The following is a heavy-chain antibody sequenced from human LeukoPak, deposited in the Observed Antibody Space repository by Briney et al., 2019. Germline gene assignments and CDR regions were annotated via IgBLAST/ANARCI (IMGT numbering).Heavy chain of an antibody. V-gene: IGHV3-33*01. CDR3: ARDALRGWFDP. CDR2: IWYDGSNK. J-gene: IGHJ5*02. Sequence: GRSLRLSCAASGFTFSSYDMHWVRQAPGKGLEWVAVIWYDGSNKYYADSVKGRFTISRDNSKNTLYLQMNSLRAEDTAVYYCARDALRGWFDPWGQGTLVTVSS. CDR1: GFTFSSYD.